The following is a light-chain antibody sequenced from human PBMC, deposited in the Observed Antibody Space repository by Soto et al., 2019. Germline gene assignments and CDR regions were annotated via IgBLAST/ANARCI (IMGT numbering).Light chain of an antibody. CDR3: QQYNGYSRT. V-gene: IGKV1-5*01. Sequence: DIQMSESPSTLSACVGDGVSITCRASQRISTWLAWYQQKPGKAPKLLISDVSSLERGVPSRFSGSGSGTEFTLTISSMQPDDFATFYCQQYNGYSRTFGQGTKVDIK. J-gene: IGKJ1*01. CDR1: QRISTW. CDR2: DVS.